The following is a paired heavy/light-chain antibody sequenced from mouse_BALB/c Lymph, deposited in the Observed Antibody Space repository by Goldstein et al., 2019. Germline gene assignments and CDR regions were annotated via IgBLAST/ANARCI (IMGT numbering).Light chain of an antibody. V-gene: IGKV13-85*01. CDR2: GAT. J-gene: IGKJ1*01. CDR3: QQYWSTPRT. Sequence: DIQMTQSSSYLSVSLGGRVTITCKASDHINNWLAWYQQKPGNAPRLLISGATSLETGVPSRFSGSGSGKDYTLSITSLQTEDVATYYCQQYWSTPRTFGGGTKLEIK. CDR1: DHINNW.
Heavy chain of an antibody. CDR3: AREGLLLRGFAY. V-gene: IGHV1-18*01. CDR1: GYTFTEYT. CDR2: INPNNGGT. D-gene: IGHD1-1*01. J-gene: IGHJ3*01. Sequence: EVQLQQSGPELVKPGASVKISCKTSGYTFTEYTMHWVKQSHGKSLEWIGGINPNNGGTSYNQKFKGKATLTVDKSSSTAYMELRSLTSEDSAVYYCAREGLLLRGFAYWGQGTLVTVSA.